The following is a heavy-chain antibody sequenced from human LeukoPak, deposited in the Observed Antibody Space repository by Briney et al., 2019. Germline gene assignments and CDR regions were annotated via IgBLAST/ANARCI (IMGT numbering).Heavy chain of an antibody. CDR2: ISSSSSHI. D-gene: IGHD2-21*02. V-gene: IGHV3-21*01. Sequence: GGSLRLSCAASGFTFSSYSMNWVRQAPGKGLEWVSSISSSSSHIYYADSVKGRFTISRDNAKNSLYLQMNSLRAEDTAVYYCARKVTASHFDYWGQGTLVTVSS. CDR3: ARKVTASHFDY. J-gene: IGHJ4*02. CDR1: GFTFSSYS.